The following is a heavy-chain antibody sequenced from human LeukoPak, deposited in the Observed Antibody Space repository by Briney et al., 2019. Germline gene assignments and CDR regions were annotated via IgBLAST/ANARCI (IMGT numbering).Heavy chain of an antibody. V-gene: IGHV1-18*01. J-gene: IGHJ5*01. CDR2: ISAYSGNT. CDR3: VRVAMIRGVVFKNWFDS. CDR1: GYSFTSYG. D-gene: IGHD3-10*01. Sequence: ASVKVSCKASGYSFTSYGIRWVRQAPGQGLEWMGWISAYSGNTNYADNLQGRLTMTTDTSTSTAHMELRSLRSDDTAVYYCVRVAMIRGVVFKNWFDSWGQGSLVTVSS.